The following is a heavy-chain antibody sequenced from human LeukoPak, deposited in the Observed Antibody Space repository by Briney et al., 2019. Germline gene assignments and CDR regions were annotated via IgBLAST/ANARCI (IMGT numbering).Heavy chain of an antibody. V-gene: IGHV3-30*02. CDR3: AKVGFIWGDYVGEYYYYYMDV. D-gene: IGHD4-17*01. Sequence: GSLRLSCAASGFTFSSYGMHWVRQAPGKGLEWVAVILSDGSKEFYTDSVKGRFTISRDNSKNTLYLQMNSLRAEDTAVYYCAKVGFIWGDYVGEYYYYYMDVWGKGTTVTVSS. CDR2: ILSDGSKE. J-gene: IGHJ6*03. CDR1: GFTFSSYG.